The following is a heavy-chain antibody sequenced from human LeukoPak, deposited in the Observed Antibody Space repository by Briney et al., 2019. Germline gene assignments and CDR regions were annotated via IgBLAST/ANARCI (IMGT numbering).Heavy chain of an antibody. V-gene: IGHV1-18*01. J-gene: IGHJ3*02. CDR2: ISAYNGNT. D-gene: IGHD6-13*01. Sequence: ASVKVSCKASGYTFTSNGISWVRQAPGQGLEWMGWISAYNGNTNYAQKLQGRVTMTTDTSTSTAYMGLRSLRSDDTAVYYCTRRYSSSWCAFDIWGQGTMVTVSS. CDR3: TRRYSSSWCAFDI. CDR1: GYTFTSNG.